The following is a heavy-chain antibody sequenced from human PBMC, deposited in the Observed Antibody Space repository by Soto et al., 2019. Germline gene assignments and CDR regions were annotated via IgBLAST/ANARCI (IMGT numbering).Heavy chain of an antibody. Sequence: QVQLQESGPGLVRPSETLSLTCTVSGDSISSYYWSWIRQPPGKGLEWIGYISFTGSTIYNPSLESRTTISLDTSKNQVSLKLKSVTAADTAVYFCASVGELPVRFDPWGRGTLVTVSS. D-gene: IGHD3-10*01. CDR2: ISFTGST. V-gene: IGHV4-59*12. CDR1: GDSISSYY. J-gene: IGHJ5*02. CDR3: ASVGELPVRFDP.